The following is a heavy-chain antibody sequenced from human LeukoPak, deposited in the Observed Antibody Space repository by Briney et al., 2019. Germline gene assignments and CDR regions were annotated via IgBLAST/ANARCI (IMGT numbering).Heavy chain of an antibody. V-gene: IGHV1-69*13. CDR2: IIPIFGTA. D-gene: IGHD6-19*01. CDR3: ARASAIAVDGDYYFDY. CDR1: GGTFRSYA. J-gene: IGHJ4*02. Sequence: SVKVSCKASGGTFRSYAISWVRQAPGQGLEWMGGIIPIFGTANYAQKFQGRVTITADESTSTAYMELSSLRSEDTAVYYCARASAIAVDGDYYFDYWGQGTLVTVSS.